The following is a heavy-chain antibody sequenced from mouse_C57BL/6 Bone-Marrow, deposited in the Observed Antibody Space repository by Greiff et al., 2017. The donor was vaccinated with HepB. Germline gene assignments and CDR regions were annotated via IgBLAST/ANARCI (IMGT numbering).Heavy chain of an antibody. CDR3: ARGDWDANFDY. V-gene: IGHV1-81*01. D-gene: IGHD4-1*01. J-gene: IGHJ2*01. CDR2: IYPRSGNT. CDR1: GYTFTSYG. Sequence: VQLQQSGAELARPGASVKLSCKASGYTFTSYGISWVKQSTGQDLEWIGEIYPRSGNTYYNEKFKGRATLTADKSSSTAYMELRSLTSEDSAVYFCARGDWDANFDYWGQGTTLTVSS.